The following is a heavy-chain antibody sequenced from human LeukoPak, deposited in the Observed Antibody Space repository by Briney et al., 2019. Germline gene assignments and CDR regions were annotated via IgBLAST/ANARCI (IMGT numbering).Heavy chain of an antibody. CDR3: ARRPINCIITNCYVDY. CDR1: GGTFSSYA. D-gene: IGHD2-2*01. CDR2: MNPNSGDT. J-gene: IGHJ4*02. V-gene: IGHV1-2*02. Sequence: ASVKVSCKASGGTFSSYASSWVRQAPGQGLEWMGWMNPNSGDTSYAREFQDRVTMTRDTSLSTAYMELSRLRSDDTAVYFCARRPINCIITNCYVDYWGQGTLVTVSS.